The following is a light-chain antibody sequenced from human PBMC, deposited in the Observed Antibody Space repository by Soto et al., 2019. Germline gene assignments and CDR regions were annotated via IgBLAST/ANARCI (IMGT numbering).Light chain of an antibody. CDR1: SSDVGSYNL. J-gene: IGLJ1*01. CDR3: CSYAGSSTLDV. V-gene: IGLV2-23*01. CDR2: EGS. Sequence: QSVLTQPASVSGSPGQSITIPCTGTSSDVGSYNLVSWYQQHPGKAPKLMIYEGSKRPSGVSNRFSGSKSGNTASLTISGLQAEDEADYYCCSYAGSSTLDVFGTGTKLTVL.